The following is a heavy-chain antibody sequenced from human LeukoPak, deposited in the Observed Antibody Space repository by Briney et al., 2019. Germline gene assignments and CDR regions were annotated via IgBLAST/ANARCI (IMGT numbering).Heavy chain of an antibody. Sequence: PGGSLRLSCAASGFTFSSYAMHWVRQAPGKGLEWVAVISYDGSNKYYADSVKGRFTISRDNSKNTLYLQMNSLRAEDTAVYYCARAAAGTGGFDYWGQGTLVTVPS. D-gene: IGHD6-13*01. CDR3: ARAAAGTGGFDY. CDR2: ISYDGSNK. J-gene: IGHJ4*02. V-gene: IGHV3-30*04. CDR1: GFTFSSYA.